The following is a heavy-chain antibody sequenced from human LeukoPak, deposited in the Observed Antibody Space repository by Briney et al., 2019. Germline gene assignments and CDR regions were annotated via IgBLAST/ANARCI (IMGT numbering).Heavy chain of an antibody. CDR2: ISSSSSYI. D-gene: IGHD2-21*01. V-gene: IGHV3-21*01. CDR3: ARGAYPGAFDI. J-gene: IGHJ3*02. Sequence: GGSLRLSCAASGFTFSSYGMSWVRQAPGKGLEWVSSISSSSSYIYYADSVKGRFTISRDNAKNTLYLQMNSLRAEDTAVYYCARGAYPGAFDIWGQGTMVTVSS. CDR1: GFTFSSYG.